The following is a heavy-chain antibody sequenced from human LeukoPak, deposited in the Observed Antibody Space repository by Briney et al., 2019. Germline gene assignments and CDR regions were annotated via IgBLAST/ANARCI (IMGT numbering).Heavy chain of an antibody. Sequence: PSETLSLTCAVYGGSFSGYYWSWVRQPPGKGLEWIGAINHSGSTTYNPSLKSGVTIIVDNSKNQFSLKLSSVSAADTAVYYCASCSLWVRGTEYWGQGTLVTVSS. V-gene: IGHV4-34*01. CDR2: INHSGST. CDR3: ASCSLWVRGTEY. D-gene: IGHD3-10*01. CDR1: GGSFSGYY. J-gene: IGHJ4*02.